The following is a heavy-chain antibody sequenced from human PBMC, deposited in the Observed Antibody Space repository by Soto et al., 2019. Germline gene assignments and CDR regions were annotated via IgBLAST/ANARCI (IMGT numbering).Heavy chain of an antibody. Sequence: GGSLRLSCTASGFTFSTYPMSWVRQAPGKGLGWVSAISGYGGSTYYADSVKGRFTVSRDNSKNTLYLQMNSLRAEDTAVYYCAKGRNHYDSSGYYSFPLDVWGQGTTVTAP. V-gene: IGHV3-23*01. D-gene: IGHD3-22*01. CDR1: GFTFSTYP. CDR3: AKGRNHYDSSGYYSFPLDV. CDR2: ISGYGGST. J-gene: IGHJ6*02.